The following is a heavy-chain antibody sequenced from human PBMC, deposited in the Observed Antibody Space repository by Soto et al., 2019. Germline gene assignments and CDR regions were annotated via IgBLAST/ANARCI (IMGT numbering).Heavy chain of an antibody. Sequence: GGSLRLSCEVSGFFINAYAMHWFHQAPGKGLQWVAVTRFDGSTEYSADSERGRFTVSRDISRNTFFLQLTNLRPDDTAMYYCAKDLSSNGPGCGHWGQGALVTVSS. CDR2: TRFDGSTE. V-gene: IGHV3-30*18. D-gene: IGHD2-21*01. CDR3: AKDLSSNGPGCGH. CDR1: GFFINAYA. J-gene: IGHJ4*02.